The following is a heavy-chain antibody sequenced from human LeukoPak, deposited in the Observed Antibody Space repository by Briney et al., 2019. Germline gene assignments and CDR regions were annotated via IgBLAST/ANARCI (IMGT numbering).Heavy chain of an antibody. CDR1: GGSFSSYY. J-gene: IGHJ4*02. V-gene: IGHV4-59*01. D-gene: IGHD3-22*01. Sequence: SKTLSLTCTVSGGSFSSYYWSWIRQPPGKGLEWIGYIYYSGSTNYNPSLKSRVTISVDTSKNQFSLKLSSVTAADTAVYYCARRPTMIVAGYFDYWGQGTLVTVSS. CDR3: ARRPTMIVAGYFDY. CDR2: IYYSGST.